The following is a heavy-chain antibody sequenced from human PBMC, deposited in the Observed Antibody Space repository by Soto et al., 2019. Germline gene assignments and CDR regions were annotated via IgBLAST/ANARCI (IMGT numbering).Heavy chain of an antibody. CDR2: INPNGGST. D-gene: IGHD1-26*01. CDR3: ARNRKIVGATHYFYY. Sequence: ASVKVSCKAPAVTFTSYFMHWVRQAPGHGLEWIGVINPNGGSTKFAQTFQGRVTMTGDTSTSTVYMELRSLRSEDTAIYYWARNRKIVGATHYFYYWGQGTLVTVSS. CDR1: AVTFTSYF. V-gene: IGHV1-46*01. J-gene: IGHJ4*02.